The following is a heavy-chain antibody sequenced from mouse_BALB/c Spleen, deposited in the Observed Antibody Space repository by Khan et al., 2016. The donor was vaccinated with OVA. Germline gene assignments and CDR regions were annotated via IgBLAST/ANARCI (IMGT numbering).Heavy chain of an antibody. J-gene: IGHJ4*01. Sequence: VQLQESGPGLVAPSQSLSITCTVSGFSLTGYGVNWVRQPPGKGLEWLGMIWGDGSTDYNSGIKSRLSITQDNSKSQVLLKMNSLQTDDTARYYCARAYYANYREAMDYWGQGNSVTVSS. CDR3: ARAYYANYREAMDY. D-gene: IGHD2-10*01. V-gene: IGHV2-6-7*01. CDR2: IWGDGST. CDR1: GFSLTGYG.